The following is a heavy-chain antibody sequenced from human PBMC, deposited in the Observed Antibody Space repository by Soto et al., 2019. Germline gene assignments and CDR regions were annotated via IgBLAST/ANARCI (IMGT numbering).Heavy chain of an antibody. V-gene: IGHV3-21*01. CDR3: ARGGGSLNY. J-gene: IGHJ4*02. D-gene: IGHD2-15*01. CDR1: GFTFSVSA. CDR2: INGGSTSV. Sequence: ESGGGLVKPGGSLRLSCEASGFTFSVSAMNWVRQAPGKGLEWVSSINGGSTSVHYADSVKGRFTISRDNANNSLSLQLNNRRVEDTAVYYCARGGGSLNYWGQGTLVSVSS.